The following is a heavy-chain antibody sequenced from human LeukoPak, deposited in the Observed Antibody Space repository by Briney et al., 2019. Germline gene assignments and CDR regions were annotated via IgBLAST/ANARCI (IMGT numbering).Heavy chain of an antibody. CDR2: ISWNSDSI. CDR3: AKDKYRSGYGQIDY. D-gene: IGHD5-12*01. Sequence: GRSLRLSCAASGFTFDAYAMHWVRQAPGKGLEWVSSISWNSDSIGYADPVKGRFTISRDNAKNSLYLQMNSLRAEDTALYYCAKDKYRSGYGQIDYWGQGTLVTVSS. V-gene: IGHV3-9*01. J-gene: IGHJ4*02. CDR1: GFTFDAYA.